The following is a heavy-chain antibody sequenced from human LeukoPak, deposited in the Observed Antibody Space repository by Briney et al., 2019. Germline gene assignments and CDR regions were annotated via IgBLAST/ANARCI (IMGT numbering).Heavy chain of an antibody. J-gene: IGHJ4*02. V-gene: IGHV4-34*01. D-gene: IGHD3-9*01. Sequence: SSETLSLTCAVYGGSFSGYYWSWIRQPPGKGLEWIGEINHSGSTNYNPSLKSRVTISVDTSKNQFSLKLSSVTAADTAVYYCARGGVLRYFDWLLFDYFDYWGQGTLVTVSS. CDR3: ARGGVLRYFDWLLFDYFDY. CDR2: INHSGST. CDR1: GGSFSGYY.